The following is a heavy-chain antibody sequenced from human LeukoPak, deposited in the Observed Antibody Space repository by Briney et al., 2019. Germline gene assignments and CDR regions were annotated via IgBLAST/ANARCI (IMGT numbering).Heavy chain of an antibody. CDR2: ISYDGSNK. CDR1: GFTFSSYG. J-gene: IGHJ4*02. D-gene: IGHD3-22*01. Sequence: GGSLRLSCAASGFTFSSYGMHWVRQAPDKGLEWVAVISYDGSNKYYADSVKGRFTISRDNSKNTLYLQMSSLRAEDTAVYYCAKDLYYDSSGEPFDYWGQGTLVTVSS. CDR3: AKDLYYDSSGEPFDY. V-gene: IGHV3-30*18.